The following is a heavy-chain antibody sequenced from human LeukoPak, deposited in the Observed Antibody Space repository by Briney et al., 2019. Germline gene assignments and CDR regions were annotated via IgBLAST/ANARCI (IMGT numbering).Heavy chain of an antibody. CDR1: GFTFSSYS. Sequence: GSLRLSYAASGFTFSSYSMNWVRQAPGKGLEWVSYISSSSTIYYADYVKGRFTISRDNAKNSLYLQMNSLRDEDTAVYYCARKYYGSGSYYVDYWGQGTLVTASS. CDR2: ISSSSTI. D-gene: IGHD3-10*01. V-gene: IGHV3-48*02. CDR3: ARKYYGSGSYYVDY. J-gene: IGHJ4*02.